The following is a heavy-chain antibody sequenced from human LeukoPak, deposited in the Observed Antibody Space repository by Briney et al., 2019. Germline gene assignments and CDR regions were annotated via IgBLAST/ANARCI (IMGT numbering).Heavy chain of an antibody. Sequence: GGSLRLSCAASGFTFSSYWMHWVRQAPGKGLVWVSRINSDGSSTSYADSVKGRFTFSRDNAKNTLYLQMNSLRAEDTAVYYCARWVVTAADIDYWGQGTLVTVSS. V-gene: IGHV3-74*01. CDR1: GFTFSSYW. D-gene: IGHD2-15*01. J-gene: IGHJ4*02. CDR3: ARWVVTAADIDY. CDR2: INSDGSST.